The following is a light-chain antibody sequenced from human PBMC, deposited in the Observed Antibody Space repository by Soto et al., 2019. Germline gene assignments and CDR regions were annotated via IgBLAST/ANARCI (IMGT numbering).Light chain of an antibody. CDR1: PSVSSY. CDR2: DAS. J-gene: IGKJ1*01. Sequence: EIVLTQSPATPSLSPGERATLSCRASPSVSSYLAWYQQKAGQAPRLLIYDASNRATGIPARFSGSGSGTDFPLTISSREPEDFAVYYCQQRSNWPWTFGQGTKVEIK. V-gene: IGKV3-11*01. CDR3: QQRSNWPWT.